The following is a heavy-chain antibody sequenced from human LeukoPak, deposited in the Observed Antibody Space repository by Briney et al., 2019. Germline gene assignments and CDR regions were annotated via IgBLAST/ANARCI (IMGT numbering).Heavy chain of an antibody. Sequence: GGSLRLSCAASGFTFSRYWMHWARQAPGKGLVWVSHIKTDGSTTSYADSVRGRFTVSRDNAKNTLYLQMNSLRVEDTAVYYCAPGSSWSLDYWGQGTLVTVSS. J-gene: IGHJ4*02. V-gene: IGHV3-74*01. CDR1: GFTFSRYW. CDR2: IKTDGSTT. D-gene: IGHD6-13*01. CDR3: APGSSWSLDY.